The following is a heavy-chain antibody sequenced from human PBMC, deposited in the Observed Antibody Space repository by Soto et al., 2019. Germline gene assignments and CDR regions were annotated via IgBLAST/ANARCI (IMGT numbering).Heavy chain of an antibody. CDR3: ARVAVTYWFDP. Sequence: QVQLQESGPGLVKPSQTLSLTCTVSGGSISSGGYHWSWIRQHPGKGLEWIGYVYYSGSTYYNPSLKSRATISLDTSKNQFSLKLNSVTAADTAVYHCARVAVTYWFDPWGQGTLVTVSS. CDR2: VYYSGST. V-gene: IGHV4-31*03. D-gene: IGHD4-17*01. J-gene: IGHJ5*02. CDR1: GGSISSGGYH.